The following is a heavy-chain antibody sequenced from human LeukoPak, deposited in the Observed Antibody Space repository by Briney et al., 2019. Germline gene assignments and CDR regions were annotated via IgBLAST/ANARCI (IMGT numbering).Heavy chain of an antibody. J-gene: IGHJ4*02. D-gene: IGHD5-12*01. CDR3: ARGDSGYDYGFDN. CDR2: IIPIFGTT. CDR1: GGTFSSHA. V-gene: IGHV1-69*05. Sequence: ASVKVSCKASGGTFSSHAISWVRQAPGQGLEWVGGIIPIFGTTNYAQKFQGRVTITTDESTSTGYMELRSLRSDDTAVYYCARGDSGYDYGFDNWGQGTLVTDSS.